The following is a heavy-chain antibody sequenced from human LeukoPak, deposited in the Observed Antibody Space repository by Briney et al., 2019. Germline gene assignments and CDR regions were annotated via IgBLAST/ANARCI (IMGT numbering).Heavy chain of an antibody. D-gene: IGHD3-22*01. CDR3: ARGEGYYDSSGYYWAAFDI. CDR2: IYYSGST. CDR1: SESFSGYF. J-gene: IGHJ3*02. V-gene: IGHV4-59*01. Sequence: PSETLSLTCAIYSESFSGYFWSWIRQPPGKGLEGIGYIYYSGSTNYNPSLKSRVTISVDTSKHQFSLKLSSVTAADTAVYYCARGEGYYDSSGYYWAAFDIWGQGTMVTVSS.